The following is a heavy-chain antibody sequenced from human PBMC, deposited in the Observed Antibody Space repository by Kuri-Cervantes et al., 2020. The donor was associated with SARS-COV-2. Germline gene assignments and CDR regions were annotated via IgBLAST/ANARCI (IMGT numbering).Heavy chain of an antibody. J-gene: IGHJ6*03. Sequence: SQTLSLTCAVYGGSFRGYYWSWIRQPPGKGLEWIGGINHSGSTYYNPSLKSRVTISVDTSKNQFSLKLSSVTAADTAVYYCARDSCSSSSCDSFYDYYYMDAWGKGTTVTVSS. CDR1: GGSFRGYY. CDR2: INHSGST. CDR3: ARDSCSSSSCDSFYDYYYMDA. D-gene: IGHD6-6*01. V-gene: IGHV4-34*01.